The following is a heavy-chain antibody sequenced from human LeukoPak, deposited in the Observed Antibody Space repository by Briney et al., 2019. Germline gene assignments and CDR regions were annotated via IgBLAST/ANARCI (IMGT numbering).Heavy chain of an antibody. J-gene: IGHJ4*02. V-gene: IGHV5-51*01. CDR3: AKTGVVGAIYYFDY. CDR1: GYSFTNYW. CDR2: IYPGDSDT. D-gene: IGHD1-26*01. Sequence: GESLKISCKASGYSFTNYWIAWVRQMPGKGLEWMGIIYPGDSDTRYSPSFQGQVTMSADKSISTAYLQWSSLKASDTAMYYCAKTGVVGAIYYFDYWGQGTLVTVSS.